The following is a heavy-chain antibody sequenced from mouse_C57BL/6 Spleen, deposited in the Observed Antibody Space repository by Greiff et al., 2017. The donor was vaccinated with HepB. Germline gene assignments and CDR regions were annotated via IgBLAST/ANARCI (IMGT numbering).Heavy chain of an antibody. CDR2: IDPSDSYT. CDR1: GYTFTSYW. V-gene: IGHV1-59*01. D-gene: IGHD1-1*01. CDR3: ARACYNGSTSDWYFEV. Sequence: QVQLQQPGAELVRPGTSVKLSCKASGYTFTSYWMHWVKQRPGQGLEWIGVIDPSDSYTNYNQKFKGKATLTVDTSSSTAYMQLSSLTSEDSAVYYCARACYNGSTSDWYFEVWGTETTGTVSS. J-gene: IGHJ1*03.